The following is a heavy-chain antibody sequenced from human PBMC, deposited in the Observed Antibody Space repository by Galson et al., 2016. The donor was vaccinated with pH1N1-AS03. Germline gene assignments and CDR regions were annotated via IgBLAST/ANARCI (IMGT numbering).Heavy chain of an antibody. Sequence: SLRLSCAASGFSFSASWMSWVRQAPGKGLEWVANIRQDGSEKYYVDSVEGRFTISRENAKNSLYLQMNSLRDEDRAAYYCARESPLNYSLDLWGRGTLVTVSS. CDR1: GFSFSASW. CDR3: ARESPLNYSLDL. J-gene: IGHJ2*01. V-gene: IGHV3-7*03. CDR2: IRQDGSEK. D-gene: IGHD1-7*01.